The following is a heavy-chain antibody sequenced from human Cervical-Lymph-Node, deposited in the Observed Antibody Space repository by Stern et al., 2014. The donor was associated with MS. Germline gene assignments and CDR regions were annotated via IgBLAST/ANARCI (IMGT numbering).Heavy chain of an antibody. Sequence: EVQLVQSGGGLVKPGGSLRLSCAASGFTFSSYSMNWVRQAPGKGLEWVSSISSSSSYIYYADSVKGRFTISRDNAKNSLYLQMNSLRAEDTAVYYCARILAVTHPLFDYWGQGTLVTVSS. V-gene: IGHV3-21*01. CDR3: ARILAVTHPLFDY. CDR2: ISSSSSYI. CDR1: GFTFSSYS. J-gene: IGHJ4*02. D-gene: IGHD4-11*01.